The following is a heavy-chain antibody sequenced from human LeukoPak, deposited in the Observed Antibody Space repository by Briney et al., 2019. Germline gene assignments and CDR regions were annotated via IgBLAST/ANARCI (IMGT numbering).Heavy chain of an antibody. CDR1: GYTFTAYF. J-gene: IGHJ4*02. CDR3: ARGGTEASSGDY. V-gene: IGHV1-2*05. Sequence: ASVKVSSKASGYTFTAYFMHWVRQAPEQGPEWMGRINPNSGGTNYAQKSRGRVTMTSDPSMTTGYMDLSSRTYEDTGLSHSARGGTEASSGDYWGQGTLVTVSS. CDR2: INPNSGGT. D-gene: IGHD3-10*01.